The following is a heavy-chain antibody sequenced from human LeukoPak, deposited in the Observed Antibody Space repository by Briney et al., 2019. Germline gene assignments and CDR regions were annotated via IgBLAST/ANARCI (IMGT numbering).Heavy chain of an antibody. J-gene: IGHJ4*02. D-gene: IGHD3-16*01. Sequence: ASVKDSCKASGYTFIGYYIYWVRQAPGQGLEWMGWINPNSGGTKYAQKFQGRVTMSRDTSINTAYMELNRPTYDDTAVYYCAKEGETSFDYWGQGTLVTVSS. CDR2: INPNSGGT. CDR3: AKEGETSFDY. CDR1: GYTFIGYY. V-gene: IGHV1-2*02.